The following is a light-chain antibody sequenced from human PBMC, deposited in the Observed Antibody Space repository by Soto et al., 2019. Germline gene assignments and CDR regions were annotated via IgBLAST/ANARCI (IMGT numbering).Light chain of an antibody. CDR1: SSDVGAYNY. J-gene: IGLJ1*01. V-gene: IGLV2-8*01. Sequence: QSALTQPPSASGSPGQSVTISCTGTSSDVGAYNYVSWYQQLPGKAPKLIIYEVSKRPSGVPDRFSGSKSGNTASLTVSGLQAEDDSDYYCTSYAGTHSFFSVFVTGTKVTVL. CDR3: TSYAGTHSFFSV. CDR2: EVS.